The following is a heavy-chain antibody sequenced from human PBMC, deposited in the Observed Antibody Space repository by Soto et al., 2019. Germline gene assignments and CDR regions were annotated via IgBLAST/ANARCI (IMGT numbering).Heavy chain of an antibody. CDR2: ISSSGSTI. CDR3: ARELYSSGWRLSREGV. V-gene: IGHV3-48*03. CDR1: GFTFSSYE. J-gene: IGHJ6*02. D-gene: IGHD6-19*01. Sequence: GGSLRLSCAASGFTFSSYEMNWVRQAPGKGLEWVSYISSSGSTIYYADSVKGRFTISRDNAKNSLYLQMNSLRAEDTAVYYCARELYSSGWRLSREGVWGQGTTVTVSS.